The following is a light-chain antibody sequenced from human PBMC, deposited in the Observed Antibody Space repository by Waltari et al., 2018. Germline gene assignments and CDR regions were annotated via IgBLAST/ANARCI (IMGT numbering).Light chain of an antibody. CDR1: QSVRNN. V-gene: IGKV3-15*01. CDR2: GAS. Sequence: EIVITQSPATLSVSPGERATLYCRASQSVRNNLVWYQQKPGQAPRLLIYGASTRVTGIPARFSGSGSGTEFTLTISSLKSEDFAVYYCKQYNNWTPWTFGQGTKVEIK. CDR3: KQYNNWTPWT. J-gene: IGKJ1*01.